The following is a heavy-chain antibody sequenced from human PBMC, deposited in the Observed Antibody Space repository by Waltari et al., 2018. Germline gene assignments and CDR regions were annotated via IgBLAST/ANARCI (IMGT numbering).Heavy chain of an antibody. CDR1: GFTFSSYG. J-gene: IGHJ4*02. CDR2: IRYDGSNK. V-gene: IGHV3-30*02. Sequence: QVQLVESGGGVVQPGGSLRLSCAASGFTFSSYGMHWVRQAPGKGREWVAFIRYDGSNKYYADSVKGRFTISRDNSKNTLYLQMNSLRAEDTAVYYCAKELRVATIHSSGWSRFDYWGQGTLVTVSS. D-gene: IGHD6-19*01. CDR3: AKELRVATIHSSGWSRFDY.